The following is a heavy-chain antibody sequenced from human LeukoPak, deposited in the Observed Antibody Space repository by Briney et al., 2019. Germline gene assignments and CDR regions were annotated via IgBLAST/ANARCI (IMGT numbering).Heavy chain of an antibody. CDR1: GDSINNYY. CDR2: IYYTGST. V-gene: IGHV4-59*01. Sequence: SETLSLTCSVSGDSINNYYWSWIRQPPGKGLEWIGYIYYTGSTNYNPSLKSRVTISVDTSKTQFSLKLSSVTAADTAVYYCARSGSVHTGLDYWGQGTLVTVSS. D-gene: IGHD3-10*01. CDR3: ARSGSVHTGLDY. J-gene: IGHJ4*02.